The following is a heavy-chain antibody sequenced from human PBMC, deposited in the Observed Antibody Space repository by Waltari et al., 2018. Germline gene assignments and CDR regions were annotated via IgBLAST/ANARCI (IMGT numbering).Heavy chain of an antibody. D-gene: IGHD2-8*01. CDR2: IIPILGIE. J-gene: IGHJ6*02. V-gene: IGHV1-69*02. CDR3: AAATKSYGLDV. CDR1: GDTFTSHT. Sequence: QVQLVQSGAEVKKPGSSVKVSCKVSGDTFTSHTISGVRQAPGQGLEWMGRIIPILGIEDYAQKFQGRVTITADKSTNTAYMELSSLRSEDTAVYYCAAATKSYGLDVWGLGTTVTVSS.